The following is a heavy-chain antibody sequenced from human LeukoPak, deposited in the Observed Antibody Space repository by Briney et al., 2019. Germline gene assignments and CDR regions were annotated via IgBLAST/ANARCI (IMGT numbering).Heavy chain of an antibody. CDR3: ARADPYYYDSSGYFDY. D-gene: IGHD3-22*01. CDR1: GFTFSDFW. CDR2: ISSSSSYI. J-gene: IGHJ4*02. Sequence: PGGSLRLSCAASGFTFSDFWMNWVRQAPGKGLEWVSSISSSSSYIYYADSVKGRFTISRDNAKNSLYLQMNSLRAEDTAVYYCARADPYYYDSSGYFDYWGQGTLVTVSS. V-gene: IGHV3-21*01.